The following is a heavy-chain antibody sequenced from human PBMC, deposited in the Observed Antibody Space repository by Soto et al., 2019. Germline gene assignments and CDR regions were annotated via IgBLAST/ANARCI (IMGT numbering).Heavy chain of an antibody. J-gene: IGHJ4*02. CDR1: GFTFSNAW. CDR3: TTDPVTMIVVVPSSG. CDR2: IKSKTDGGTT. V-gene: IGHV3-15*07. D-gene: IGHD3-22*01. Sequence: GGSLRLSCAASGFTFSNAWMNWVRQAPGKGLEWVGRIKSKTDGGTTDYAAPVKGRFTISRDDSKNMLYLQMNSLETEDTAVYYCTTDPVTMIVVVPSSGWGQGTLVTVSS.